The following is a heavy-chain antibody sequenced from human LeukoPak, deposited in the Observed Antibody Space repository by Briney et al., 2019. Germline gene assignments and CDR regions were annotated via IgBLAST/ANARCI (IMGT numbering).Heavy chain of an antibody. D-gene: IGHD6-19*01. CDR1: GYTFTGYY. Sequence: GASVKVSCKASGYTFTGYYMYWVRQAPGQGLEWMGWINPNSGGTNYAQKFQGRVTMTRDTSISTAYMELSRLTSDDTAVYYCASGPESYTSGWHHGSFDYWGQGTLVTVSS. J-gene: IGHJ4*02. CDR2: INPNSGGT. CDR3: ASGPESYTSGWHHGSFDY. V-gene: IGHV1-2*02.